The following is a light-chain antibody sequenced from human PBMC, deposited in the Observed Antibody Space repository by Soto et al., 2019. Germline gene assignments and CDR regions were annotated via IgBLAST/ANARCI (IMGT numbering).Light chain of an antibody. CDR3: QQYDNLPLT. V-gene: IGKV1-33*01. CDR1: QSISSY. Sequence: IQLTQSPSSLSASVGDRVTITCRASQSISSYINWYQQKPGKAPNLLIYTASNLETGVPSRFSGSGSGTDFTFTISSLQPEDIATYYCQQYDNLPLTFGGGTKVDIK. CDR2: TAS. J-gene: IGKJ4*01.